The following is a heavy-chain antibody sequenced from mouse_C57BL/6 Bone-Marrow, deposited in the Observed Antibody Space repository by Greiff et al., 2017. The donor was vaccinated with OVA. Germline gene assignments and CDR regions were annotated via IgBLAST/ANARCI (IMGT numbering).Heavy chain of an antibody. Sequence: VQLQQSGPELVKPGASVKISCKASGYSFTDYNMNWVKQSNGKSLEWIGVINPNYGITSYNQKFKGKATLTVDQSSSTAYMQLNSLTSEDSAVYYCAFYYGSIYRYFDVWGTGTTVTVSS. CDR3: AFYYGSIYRYFDV. CDR2: INPNYGIT. V-gene: IGHV1-39*01. CDR1: GYSFTDYN. J-gene: IGHJ1*03. D-gene: IGHD1-1*01.